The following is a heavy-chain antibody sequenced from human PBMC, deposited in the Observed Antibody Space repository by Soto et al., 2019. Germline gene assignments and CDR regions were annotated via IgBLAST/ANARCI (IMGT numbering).Heavy chain of an antibody. D-gene: IGHD6-13*01. CDR1: GFTFNNFA. Sequence: GGSLRLSCAASGFTFNNFAMHWVRQAPGKGLEWVAIIYFDGSETYYADSVKGRFTISRDNSKNTLYLQMNSLRAEDTAVYYCARGYTAAPRTSHFDYWGQGTLVTVSS. J-gene: IGHJ4*02. V-gene: IGHV3-30*02. CDR3: ARGYTAAPRTSHFDY. CDR2: IYFDGSET.